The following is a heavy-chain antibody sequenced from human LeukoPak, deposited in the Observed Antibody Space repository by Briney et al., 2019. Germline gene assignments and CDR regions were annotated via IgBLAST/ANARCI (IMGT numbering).Heavy chain of an antibody. D-gene: IGHD3-10*01. J-gene: IGHJ6*02. Sequence: ASVKVSCKASGSTSTGYYMHWVRQAPGQGLEWMGWINPNSGGTNYAQKLQGRVTMTRDTSISTAYMELSRLRSDDTAVYYCARPMVRGVVYYYGMDVWGQGTTVTVSS. CDR3: ARPMVRGVVYYYGMDV. CDR2: INPNSGGT. CDR1: GSTSTGYY. V-gene: IGHV1-2*02.